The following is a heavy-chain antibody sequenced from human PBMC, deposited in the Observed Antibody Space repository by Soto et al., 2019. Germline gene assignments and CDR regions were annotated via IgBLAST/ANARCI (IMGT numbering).Heavy chain of an antibody. CDR3: AKRRGAGGHFDY. V-gene: IGHV3-9*01. CDR1: EVTFDDFA. D-gene: IGHD2-15*01. J-gene: IGHJ4*02. CDR2: ITWNSGNI. Sequence: PLRHSCAVSEVTFDDFAMHWVRKAPGKGLEWVSSITWNSGNIDYADSVRGRFTISRDNSKNTLSLQMNSLTAEDTAVYFCAKRRGAGGHFDYWGQGALVTVSS.